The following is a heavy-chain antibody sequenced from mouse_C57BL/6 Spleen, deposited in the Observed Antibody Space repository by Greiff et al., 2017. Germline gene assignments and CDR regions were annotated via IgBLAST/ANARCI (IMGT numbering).Heavy chain of an antibody. CDR3: ARYYNGSSLYFDV. J-gene: IGHJ1*03. D-gene: IGHD1-1*01. Sequence: QVQLQQPGAELVKPGASVKLSCKASGYTFTSYWMHWVKQRPGQGLEWIGMIHPNSGSTNYNEKFKSKATLTVDKSSSTAYMQLSSLTSEDSAVYYCARYYNGSSLYFDVWGTGTTVTVSS. CDR1: GYTFTSYW. V-gene: IGHV1-64*01. CDR2: IHPNSGST.